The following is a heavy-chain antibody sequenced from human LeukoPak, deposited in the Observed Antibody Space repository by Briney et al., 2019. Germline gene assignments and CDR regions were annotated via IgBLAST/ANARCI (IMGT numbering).Heavy chain of an antibody. J-gene: IGHJ4*02. CDR2: IIPIFGTA. Sequence: SVKVSSKASGGTFSSYAISWVRQAPGQGPEWMGGIIPIFGTANYAQEFQGRVTITADESTSTAYMELSSLRSEDTAVYYCARGGTTTVATFDYWGQGTLVTVSS. D-gene: IGHD3-22*01. CDR3: ARGGTTTVATFDY. V-gene: IGHV1-69*01. CDR1: GGTFSSYA.